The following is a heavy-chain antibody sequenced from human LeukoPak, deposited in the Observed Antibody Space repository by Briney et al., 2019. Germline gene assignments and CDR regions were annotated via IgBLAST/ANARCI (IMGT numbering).Heavy chain of an antibody. D-gene: IGHD5-12*01. J-gene: IGHJ6*02. CDR3: ARGGYHYYYYYGMDV. CDR1: GGSFSGYY. Sequence: SETLSLTCAVYGGSFSGYYWSWIRQPPGKGLEWIGEINHSGGTNYNPSLKSRVTISVDTSKNQFSLKLSSVTAADTAVYYCARGGYHYYYYYGMDVWGQGTTVTVSS. CDR2: INHSGGT. V-gene: IGHV4-34*01.